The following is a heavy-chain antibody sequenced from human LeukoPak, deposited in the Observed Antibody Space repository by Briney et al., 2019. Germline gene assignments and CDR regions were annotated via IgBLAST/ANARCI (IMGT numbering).Heavy chain of an antibody. J-gene: IGHJ4*02. CDR2: ISGSGGST. CDR1: GFTFSRYA. V-gene: IGHV3-23*01. D-gene: IGHD6-13*01. Sequence: AGSLRLSCALSGFTFSRYAMNWVRQAAGKGREWVSAISGSGGSTYYAYAVKGRFRISRDNSKNKLHLQMNSLRAADTAVYYCAKDLPIREGAAADDYWGQGTLVTVSS. CDR3: AKDLPIREGAAADDY.